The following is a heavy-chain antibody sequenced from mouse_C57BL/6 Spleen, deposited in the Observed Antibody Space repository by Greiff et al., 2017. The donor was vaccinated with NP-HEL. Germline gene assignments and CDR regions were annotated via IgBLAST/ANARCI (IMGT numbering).Heavy chain of an antibody. CDR1: GYTFTSYG. V-gene: IGHV1-81*01. J-gene: IGHJ4*01. CDR2: IYPRSGNT. D-gene: IGHD2-1*01. Sequence: QVQLKQSGAELARPGASVKLSCKASGYTFTSYGISWVKQRTGQGLEWIGEIYPRSGNTYYNEKFKGKATLTADKSSSTAYMELRSLTSEDSAVYFCARHLYPFMDYWGQGTSVTVSS. CDR3: ARHLYPFMDY.